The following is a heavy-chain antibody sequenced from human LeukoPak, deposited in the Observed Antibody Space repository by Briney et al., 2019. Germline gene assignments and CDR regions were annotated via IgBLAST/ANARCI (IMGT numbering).Heavy chain of an antibody. D-gene: IGHD6-25*01. CDR2: IIPIFGTA. CDR1: GGTFSSYA. Sequence: SVKVSCKASGGTFSSYAISWVRQAPGQGLEWMGGIIPIFGTANYAQKFQGRVTITTDESTSTAYMELSSLRAEDTAVYYCAKDLARDSYSSGKGSVAFDIWGQGTMVTVSS. V-gene: IGHV1-69*05. J-gene: IGHJ3*02. CDR3: AKDLARDSYSSGKGSVAFDI.